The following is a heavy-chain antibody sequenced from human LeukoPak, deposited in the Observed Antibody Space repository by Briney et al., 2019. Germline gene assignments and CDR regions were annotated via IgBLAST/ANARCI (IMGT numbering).Heavy chain of an antibody. D-gene: IGHD3-16*02. V-gene: IGHV3-21*01. CDR3: ARDPILTTFGRVIVSDEVPEGYYCDY. CDR2: ISSSGSGTYI. Sequence: GGSLRLSCAASGFTFGSFSMTWVRQAPGKGLEWVSTISSSGSGTYIYYADSVKGRFTISRDNAKNSLYLQMNSLRAEDTAVYYCARDPILTTFGRVIVSDEVPEGYYCDYWGQGTLVTVSS. CDR1: GFTFGSFS. J-gene: IGHJ4*02.